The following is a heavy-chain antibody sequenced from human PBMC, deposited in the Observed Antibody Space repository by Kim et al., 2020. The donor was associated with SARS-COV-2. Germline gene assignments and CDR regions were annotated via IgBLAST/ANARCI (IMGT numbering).Heavy chain of an antibody. CDR2: IYHSGST. V-gene: IGHV4-38-2*02. CDR3: ARDHATDYFDY. J-gene: IGHJ4*02. Sequence: SETLSLTCTVSGYSISSGYYWGWIRQPPGKGLEWIGSIYHSGSTYYNPSLKSRVTISVDTSKNQFSLKLSSVTAADTAVYYCARDHATDYFDYWGQGTLVTVSS. D-gene: IGHD4-17*01. CDR1: GYSISSGYY.